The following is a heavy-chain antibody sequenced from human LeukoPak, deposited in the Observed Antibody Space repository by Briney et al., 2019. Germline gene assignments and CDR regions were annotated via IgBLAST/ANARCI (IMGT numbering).Heavy chain of an antibody. CDR1: GDSIRSYC. CDR3: ASRGSTYGPINY. CDR2: ICTSGST. Sequence: PSETLSLTCTVSGDSIRSYCWSWIRQPPGKGLEWIGNICTSGSTSYNPSLKSRVTLSVDTPKNQFSLKLSSVTAADTAVYYCASRGSTYGPINYWGQGTLVTVSS. J-gene: IGHJ4*02. D-gene: IGHD5-18*01. V-gene: IGHV4-4*09.